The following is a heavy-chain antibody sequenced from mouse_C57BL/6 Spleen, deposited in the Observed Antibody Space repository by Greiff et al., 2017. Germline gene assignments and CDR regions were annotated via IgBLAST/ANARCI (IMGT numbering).Heavy chain of an antibody. CDR1: GYTFTSYW. CDR3: ARGALNTPVLASGYFDY. J-gene: IGHJ2*01. CDR2: IDPSDSET. Sequence: QVQLQQPGAELVRPGSSVKLSCKASGYTFTSYWMHWVKQRPIQGLEWIGNIDPSDSETHYNQKFKDKATLTVDKSSSTAYMQLSSLTSEDSAVYYCARGALNTPVLASGYFDYWGQGTTLTGSS. V-gene: IGHV1-52*01. D-gene: IGHD1-1*01.